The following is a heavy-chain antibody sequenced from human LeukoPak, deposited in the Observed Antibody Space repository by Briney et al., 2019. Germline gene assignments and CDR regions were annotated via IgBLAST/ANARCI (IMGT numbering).Heavy chain of an antibody. D-gene: IGHD3-16*01. CDR1: GFTFNNYW. V-gene: IGHV3-74*01. CDR3: AREKGVASQYYYYGMDV. Sequence: GGSLRLSCEASGFTFNNYWMHWVRQAPGKGLVWVSHIENNGRSTNYADSVKGRFTISRDNTRNTLSLEMNNLRAEDTAIYYCAREKGVASQYYYYGMDVWGQGTTVTVSS. CDR2: IENNGRST. J-gene: IGHJ6*02.